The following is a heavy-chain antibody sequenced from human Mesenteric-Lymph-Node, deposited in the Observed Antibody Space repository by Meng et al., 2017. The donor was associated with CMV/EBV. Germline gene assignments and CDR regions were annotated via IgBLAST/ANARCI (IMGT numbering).Heavy chain of an antibody. J-gene: IGHJ5*01. V-gene: IGHV1-18*01. CDR3: AKEGAAYCGGECYSDS. CDR1: GYDFTSHG. CDR2: ISGYNSGT. Sequence: ASVKVSCKASGYDFTSHGVSWVRQAPGQGLEWLGWISGYNSGTKYAQKVQGRVTMTTDTSTRTAYMELRRLRSDDTAMYYCAKEGAAYCGGECYSDSWGQGTLVTVSS. D-gene: IGHD2-21*01.